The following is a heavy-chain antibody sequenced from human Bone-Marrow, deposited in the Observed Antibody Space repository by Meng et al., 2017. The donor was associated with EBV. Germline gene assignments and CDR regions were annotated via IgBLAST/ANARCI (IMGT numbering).Heavy chain of an antibody. CDR1: GGTFSSYA. CDR3: ARDPGYAGYFDY. V-gene: IGHV1-69*01. CDR2: IIPIFGTA. J-gene: IGHJ4*02. D-gene: IGHD5-12*01. Sequence: GQLGRSGVEVKNPGSWVKVSCKASGGTFSSYAISWVRQAPGQGLEWMGGIIPIFGTANYAQKFQGRVTITADESTSTAYMELSSLRSEDTAVYYCARDPGYAGYFDYWGQGTLVTVSS.